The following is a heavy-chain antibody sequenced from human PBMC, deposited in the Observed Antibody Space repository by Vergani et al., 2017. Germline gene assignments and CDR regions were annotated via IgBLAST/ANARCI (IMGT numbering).Heavy chain of an antibody. V-gene: IGHV4-39*02. CDR2: VSYSGTT. D-gene: IGHD6-13*01. Sequence: QLQLQESGPGLVKPSETLSLTCTVSGGSISSNSYYWSWIRQPPGKGLEWIGSVSYSGTTFYNPSLKSRVTVSVDTSKSHFSLKLNSVTADDTAVYYCASPLYSRCFLGYYSYALDVWGQGTAVTVSS. J-gene: IGHJ6*02. CDR1: GGSISSNSYY. CDR3: ASPLYSRCFLGYYSYALDV.